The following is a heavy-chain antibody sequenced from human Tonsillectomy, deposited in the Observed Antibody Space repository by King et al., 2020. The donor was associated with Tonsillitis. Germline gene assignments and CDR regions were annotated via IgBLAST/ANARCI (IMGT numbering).Heavy chain of an antibody. V-gene: IGHV4-30-4*07. Sequence: MQLQESGPGLVKPSQTLSLTCAVSGGSISSGGYSWSWIRQPPGKGLEWIGYIYYSGSTYYNPSLKSRVTISVDTSKNHFSLNLSSVTAADTAVYYCARDYASSGYYPDAFDIWGQGTMVTVSS. CDR2: IYYSGST. CDR1: GGSISSGGYS. J-gene: IGHJ3*02. CDR3: ARDYASSGYYPDAFDI. D-gene: IGHD3-22*01.